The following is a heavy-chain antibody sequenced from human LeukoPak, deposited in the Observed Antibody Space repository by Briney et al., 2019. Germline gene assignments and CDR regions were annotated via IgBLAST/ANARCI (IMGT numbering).Heavy chain of an antibody. D-gene: IGHD3-3*01. Sequence: GGSLRLSCAASGFTFSSYAMHWVRQAPGKGLEYVSAISSNGGSTYYANSVKGRFTISRDNSKNTLYLQMGSLRAEDMAVYYCAREDRFLYYFDYWGQGTLVTVSS. CDR2: ISSNGGST. J-gene: IGHJ4*02. CDR3: AREDRFLYYFDY. V-gene: IGHV3-64*01. CDR1: GFTFSSYA.